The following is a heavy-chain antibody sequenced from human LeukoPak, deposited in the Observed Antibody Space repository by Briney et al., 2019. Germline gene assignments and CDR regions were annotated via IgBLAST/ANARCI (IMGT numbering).Heavy chain of an antibody. J-gene: IGHJ5*02. CDR1: GFTFSSYA. CDR2: ISYDGSNK. Sequence: GGSLRLSCAASGFTFSSYAMHWVRQAPGKGLEWVAVISYDGSNKYYADSVKGRFTISRDNSKNTLYLQMNSLRAEDTAVYYCASSRSNDYILGPWFDPWGQGTLVAVSS. CDR3: ASSRSNDYILGPWFDP. V-gene: IGHV3-30-3*01. D-gene: IGHD4-11*01.